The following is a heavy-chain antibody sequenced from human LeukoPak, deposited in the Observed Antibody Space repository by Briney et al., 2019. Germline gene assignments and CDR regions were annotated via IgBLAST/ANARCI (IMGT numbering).Heavy chain of an antibody. CDR1: GDSISNYY. CDR2: IYSSGST. D-gene: IGHD4-11*01. J-gene: IGHJ4*02. V-gene: IGHV4-4*07. Sequence: SETLSLTCTVSGDSISNYYWGWIRRPAGKGLEWIGHIYSSGSTNYNPSLKSRVAMSVDTSKNQFFLKLSSVTAADTAVYYCARVKLTTMTPHDFWGQGTLVTVSS. CDR3: ARVKLTTMTPHDF.